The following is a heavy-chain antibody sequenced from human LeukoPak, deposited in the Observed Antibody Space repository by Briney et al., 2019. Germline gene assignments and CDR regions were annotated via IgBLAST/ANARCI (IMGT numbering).Heavy chain of an antibody. Sequence: GGSLRLSCAASGFNFDDYAMHWVRQAPGKGPEWVAGINWNSGSIGYADSVKGRFTISGDNAKNYLYLHLNSLRAEDTALYYCAKDKEDSRGYYYVFDFWGQGTLVTVSS. CDR2: INWNSGSI. CDR1: GFNFDDYA. V-gene: IGHV3-9*01. D-gene: IGHD3-22*01. J-gene: IGHJ4*02. CDR3: AKDKEDSRGYYYVFDF.